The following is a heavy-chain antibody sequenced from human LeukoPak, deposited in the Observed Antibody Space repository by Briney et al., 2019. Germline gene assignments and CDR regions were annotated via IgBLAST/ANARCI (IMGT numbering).Heavy chain of an antibody. CDR3: ARPRVRGVTGMDV. J-gene: IGHJ6*03. D-gene: IGHD3-10*01. V-gene: IGHV4-34*01. CDR1: GGSFSGYY. CDR2: INHSGST. Sequence: SETLSLTCAVYGGSFSGYYWSWIRQPPGKGLEWIGEINHSGSTNYNPSLKSRVTISVDTSKNQFSLKLSSVTAADTAVYYCARPRVRGVTGMDVWGKGTTVTVSS.